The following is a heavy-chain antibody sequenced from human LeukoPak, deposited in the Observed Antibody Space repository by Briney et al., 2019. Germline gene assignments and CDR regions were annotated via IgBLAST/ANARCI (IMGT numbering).Heavy chain of an antibody. Sequence: PGRSLRLSCAASGFTFSSYAMHWVRQAPGKGLEWVAVISYDGSNKYYADSVKGRFTISRDNSKNTLYLQMNSLRAEDTAVYYCARDKNLDYWGQGTLVTVPS. D-gene: IGHD1-14*01. V-gene: IGHV3-30-3*01. CDR3: ARDKNLDY. J-gene: IGHJ4*02. CDR2: ISYDGSNK. CDR1: GFTFSSYA.